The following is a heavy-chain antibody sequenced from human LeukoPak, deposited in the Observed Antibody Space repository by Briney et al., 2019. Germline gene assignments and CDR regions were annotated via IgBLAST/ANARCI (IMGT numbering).Heavy chain of an antibody. V-gene: IGHV3-23*01. CDR3: AKDSRVGATLPNFDY. J-gene: IGHJ4*02. CDR2: ISGSGGST. Sequence: PGGSLRLSCAASGFTFSSYAMSWVRQAPGKGLEWVSAISGSGGSTYYADSVKGQFTISRDNSKNTLYLQMNSLRAEDTAVYYCAKDSRVGATLPNFDYWGQGTLVTVSS. D-gene: IGHD1-26*01. CDR1: GFTFSSYA.